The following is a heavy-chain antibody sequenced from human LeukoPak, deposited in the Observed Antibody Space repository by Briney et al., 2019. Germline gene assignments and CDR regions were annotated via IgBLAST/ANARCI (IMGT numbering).Heavy chain of an antibody. CDR3: ARSIAAAGDLGAFDI. CDR2: ISGSGGST. Sequence: GGSLRLSCAASGFTFSRYAMSWVRQAPGKGLEWVSAISGSGGSTYYADSVKGRFTISRDNSKNTLYLQMNSLRAEDTAVYYCARSIAAAGDLGAFDIWGQGTMVTVSS. D-gene: IGHD6-6*01. CDR1: GFTFSRYA. J-gene: IGHJ3*02. V-gene: IGHV3-23*01.